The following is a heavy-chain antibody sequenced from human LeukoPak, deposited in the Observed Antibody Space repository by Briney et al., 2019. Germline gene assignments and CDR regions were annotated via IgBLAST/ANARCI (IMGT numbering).Heavy chain of an antibody. J-gene: IGHJ4*02. D-gene: IGHD2-21*02. CDR2: MNPNSGNT. V-gene: IGHV1-8*01. Sequence: AASVKVSCKASGYTFTSYDINWVRQATGQGLEWMGWMNPNSGNTGYAQKFQGRVTMTRNTSISTAYMELSSLRSEDTAVYYCARHVEKSDFHFDYWGQGTLVTVSS. CDR1: GYTFTSYD. CDR3: ARHVEKSDFHFDY.